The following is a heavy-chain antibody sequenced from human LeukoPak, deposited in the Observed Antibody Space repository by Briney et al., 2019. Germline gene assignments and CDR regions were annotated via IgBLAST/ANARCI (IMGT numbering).Heavy chain of an antibody. V-gene: IGHV4-4*07. CDR2: FYRSENT. CDR3: AREIASRPDLGYFYYMDV. CDR1: GGSITGNW. D-gene: IGHD2-21*01. Sequence: SETLSLTCTVSGGSITGNWRSWIRQPAGKGLEWIGRFYRSENTHYNPSLKSRVTISTGESRSQFLLRLTSVTAADTAVYYGAREIASRPDLGYFYYMDVWGKGTTVTVSS. J-gene: IGHJ6*03.